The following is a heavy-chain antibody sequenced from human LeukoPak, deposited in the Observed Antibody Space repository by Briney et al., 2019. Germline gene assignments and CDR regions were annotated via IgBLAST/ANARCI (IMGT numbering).Heavy chain of an antibody. CDR3: AKVSRWERYYHDSSGYPLGNWFDP. CDR2: ISGSGGST. V-gene: IGHV3-23*01. CDR1: GFTFSSYA. D-gene: IGHD3-22*01. J-gene: IGHJ5*02. Sequence: PGGSLRLSCAASGFTFSSYAMSWVRQAPGKGLEWVSAISGSGGSTYYADSVKGRFTISRDNSKNTLYLQMNSLRAEDTAVYYCAKVSRWERYYHDSSGYPLGNWFDPWGQGTLVTVSS.